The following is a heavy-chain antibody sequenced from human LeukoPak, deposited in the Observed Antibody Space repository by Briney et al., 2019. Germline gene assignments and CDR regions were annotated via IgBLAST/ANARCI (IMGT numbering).Heavy chain of an antibody. D-gene: IGHD5-18*01. CDR3: ARVRSYGTFDY. J-gene: IGHJ4*02. Sequence: GGSLRLSCAASGFTVSSNYMSWVRQAPGKGLEWVSVIYSRGSTYYADSVKGRFTISRDNSKNTLYLQMNSLRAEDTAVYYCARVRSYGTFDYWGQGTLVTVSS. CDR2: IYSRGST. CDR1: GFTVSSNY. V-gene: IGHV3-53*01.